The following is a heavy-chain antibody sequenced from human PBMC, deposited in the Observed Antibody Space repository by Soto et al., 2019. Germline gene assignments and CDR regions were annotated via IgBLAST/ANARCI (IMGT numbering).Heavy chain of an antibody. V-gene: IGHV5-51*01. J-gene: IGHJ4*02. CDR2: IYPGDSDT. CDR3: ARHPSSSVGAGGGEIDY. CDR1: GSSFTSYW. Sequence: GESLKISCKGSGSSFTSYWIGWVRQMPGKGLEWMGIIYPGDSDTRYSPSFQGQVTISADKSISTAYLQWSSLKASDTAMYYCARHPSSSVGAGGGEIDYWGQGTLVTVSS. D-gene: IGHD1-26*01.